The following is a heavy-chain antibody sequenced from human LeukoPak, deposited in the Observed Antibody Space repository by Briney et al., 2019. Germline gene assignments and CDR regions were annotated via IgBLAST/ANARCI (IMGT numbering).Heavy chain of an antibody. Sequence: GGSLRLSCAASGFSISSYWMSWGRKAPGKGLEWVANIKQDGSEKYYVDSLKGRFTISRDNAKNSLYLQMDSLRAEDTAVYYCARIIKYSNGWYNFDYWGQGTLSPSPQ. CDR3: ARIIKYSNGWYNFDY. CDR1: GFSISSYW. J-gene: IGHJ4*02. D-gene: IGHD6-19*01. CDR2: IKQDGSEK. V-gene: IGHV3-7*03.